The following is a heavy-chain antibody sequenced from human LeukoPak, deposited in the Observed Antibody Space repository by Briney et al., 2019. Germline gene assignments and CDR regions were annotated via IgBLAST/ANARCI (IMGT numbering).Heavy chain of an antibody. CDR1: GFTFSSYA. CDR2: ISTSGDFT. V-gene: IGHV3-23*01. J-gene: IGHJ4*02. Sequence: GGSLRLSCATSGFTFSSYAMNWVRQAPGKGLECVSFISTSGDFTYYAASVKGRFTVSRDNSKNTLYLQMDSLRAEDTAVYYCARYGDYGYYFDYWGQGTLVTVSS. CDR3: ARYGDYGYYFDY. D-gene: IGHD4-17*01.